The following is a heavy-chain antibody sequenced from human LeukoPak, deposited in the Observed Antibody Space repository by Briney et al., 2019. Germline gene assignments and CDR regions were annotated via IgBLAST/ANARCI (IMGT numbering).Heavy chain of an antibody. Sequence: SQTLSLTCTVSGGSISSGGYYWSWIRQPPGKGLEWIGEIYHSGSTNYNPSLKSRVTISVDKSKNQFSLKLSSVTAADTAVYYCARYIHYYDSSGYYYPDWGQGTLVTVSS. V-gene: IGHV4-30-2*01. D-gene: IGHD3-22*01. CDR3: ARYIHYYDSSGYYYPD. CDR1: GGSISSGGYY. CDR2: IYHSGST. J-gene: IGHJ4*02.